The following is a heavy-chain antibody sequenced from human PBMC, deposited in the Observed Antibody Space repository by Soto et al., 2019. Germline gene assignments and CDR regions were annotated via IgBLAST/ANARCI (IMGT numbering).Heavy chain of an antibody. V-gene: IGHV3-23*01. CDR1: GFTFSSYA. CDR2: ISGSGGST. J-gene: IGHJ6*03. D-gene: IGHD3-10*01. Sequence: GGSLRLSCAASGFTFSSYAMSWVRQAPGKGLEWVSAISGSGGSTYYADSVKGRFTISRDNSKNTLYLQMNGLRAEDTAVYYCAKDLRSSRHYMDVWGKGTTVTVSS. CDR3: AKDLRSSRHYMDV.